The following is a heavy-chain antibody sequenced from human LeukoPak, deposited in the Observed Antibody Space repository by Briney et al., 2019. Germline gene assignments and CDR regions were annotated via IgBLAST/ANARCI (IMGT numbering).Heavy chain of an antibody. CDR3: ARHPPTAGRSYYYYYMDV. V-gene: IGHV4-30-2*04. D-gene: IGHD2-15*01. Sequence: SGTTYYHPSPKRRVTISVDTSKNKFYLKLSSVTAEDTAGYYCARHPPTAGRSYYYYYMDVWGKGTTVTVSS. J-gene: IGHJ6*03. CDR2: SGTT.